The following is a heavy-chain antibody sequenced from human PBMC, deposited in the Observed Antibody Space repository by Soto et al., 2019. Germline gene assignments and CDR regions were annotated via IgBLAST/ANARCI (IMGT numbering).Heavy chain of an antibody. D-gene: IGHD3-10*01. V-gene: IGHV3-9*01. J-gene: IGHJ4*02. Sequence: PGGSLRLSCAASGFTFDDYAMHWVRQAPGKGLEWVSGISWNSGNIGYADSVKGRFTISRDNAKNSLYLQMNSLRAEDTAFYYCAKAPYGSGSYFYFDYWGKGTLVTVSS. CDR1: GFTFDDYA. CDR2: ISWNSGNI. CDR3: AKAPYGSGSYFYFDY.